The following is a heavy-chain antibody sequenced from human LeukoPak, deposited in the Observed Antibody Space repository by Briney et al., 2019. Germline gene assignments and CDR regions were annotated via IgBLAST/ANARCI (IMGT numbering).Heavy chain of an antibody. CDR3: ANGPWRY. CDR1: GFTFSSYG. Sequence: PGRSLRLSCAASGFTFSSYGMHWVRQAPGKGLEWVAVISYDGSNKYYADSVKGRFTISRDNSKNTLYLQMNSLRAEDTAVYYCANGPWRYWGQGTLVTVSS. J-gene: IGHJ4*02. CDR2: ISYDGSNK. V-gene: IGHV3-30*18.